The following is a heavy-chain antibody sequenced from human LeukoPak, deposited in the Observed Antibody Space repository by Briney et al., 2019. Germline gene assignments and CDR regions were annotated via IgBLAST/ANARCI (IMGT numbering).Heavy chain of an antibody. CDR3: AKDRGQLLSNYYFDY. D-gene: IGHD2-2*01. J-gene: IGHJ4*02. Sequence: GGSLRLSCAVSGFTFSSYAMSWVRQAPGKGLEWVSTISGSGDNTYSADSVRGRFTISRDNSKNTLYLQMNSLRAEDTAVYFCAKDRGQLLSNYYFDYWGQGTLVTVSS. CDR2: ISGSGDNT. V-gene: IGHV3-23*01. CDR1: GFTFSSYA.